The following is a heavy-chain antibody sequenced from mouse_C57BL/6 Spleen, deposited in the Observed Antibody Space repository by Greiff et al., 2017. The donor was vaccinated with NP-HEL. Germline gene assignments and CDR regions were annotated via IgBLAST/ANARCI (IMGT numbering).Heavy chain of an antibody. CDR2: IDPSDSET. V-gene: IGHV1-52*01. J-gene: IGHJ4*01. Sequence: QVQLQQPGAELVRPGSSVKLSCKASGYTFTSYWMHWVKQRPIQGLEWIGNIDPSDSETHYNQKFKDKATLTVDKSSSTAYMQLSSLTSEDSAVYYCARSYREKDAMDYWGQGTSVTGSS. CDR3: ARSYREKDAMDY. CDR1: GYTFTSYW.